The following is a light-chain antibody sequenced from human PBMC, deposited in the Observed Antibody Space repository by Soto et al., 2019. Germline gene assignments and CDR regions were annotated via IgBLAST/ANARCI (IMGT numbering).Light chain of an antibody. CDR2: DAS. Sequence: IQMTQSPSSLSASVGDRVTITCQASQDISNYLNWYQQKPGKAPKLLIYDASNLETGVPSRFSGSGSGTDFTFTISSLQLEDIATYYCQQYDNLPTFGQGTKLEIK. CDR3: QQYDNLPT. J-gene: IGKJ2*01. CDR1: QDISNY. V-gene: IGKV1-33*01.